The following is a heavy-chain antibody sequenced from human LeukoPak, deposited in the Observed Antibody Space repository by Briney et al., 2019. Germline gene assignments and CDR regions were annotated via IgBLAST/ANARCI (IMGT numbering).Heavy chain of an antibody. CDR3: ATYSTSTGYLNY. CDR2: IKQDGSEK. CDR1: GFTFSSYW. Sequence: GGSLRLSCAASGFTFSSYWMNWVRQAPGKGLEWVAYIKQDGSEKYYVDSVKGRFTVSRDNGVNSLSLQMNSLRAEDTAVYYCATYSTSTGYLNYWGQGTLVTVSS. J-gene: IGHJ4*02. D-gene: IGHD6-6*01. V-gene: IGHV3-7*01.